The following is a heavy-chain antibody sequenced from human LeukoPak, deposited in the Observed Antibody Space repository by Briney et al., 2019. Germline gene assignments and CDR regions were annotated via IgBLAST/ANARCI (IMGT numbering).Heavy chain of an antibody. J-gene: IGHJ4*02. V-gene: IGHV3-7*01. CDR1: GYTLSKYW. Sequence: GGSLRLSCAASGYTLSKYWVSWVGQAPGKGLEWLADIKEDGSKEYFVDSVKGRLTISRDNTKNSVYLQMNSLRAEDTAVYYCARDFGDSSGWYNDYWGQGTLVIVSS. CDR2: IKEDGSKE. D-gene: IGHD6-19*01. CDR3: ARDFGDSSGWYNDY.